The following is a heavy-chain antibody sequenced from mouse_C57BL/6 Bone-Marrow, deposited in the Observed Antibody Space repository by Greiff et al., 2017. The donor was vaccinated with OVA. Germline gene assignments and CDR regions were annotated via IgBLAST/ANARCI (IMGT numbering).Heavy chain of an antibody. CDR3: ARERGYYGLWYFDV. D-gene: IGHD1-1*01. CDR2: ISDGGSYT. CDR1: GFTFSSYA. Sequence: DVKLVESGGGLVKPGGSLKLSCAASGFTFSSYAMSWVRQTPEKRLEWVATISDGGSYTYYPDNVKGRFTISRDNAKNNLYLQMSHLKSEDTAMYYCARERGYYGLWYFDVWGTGTTVTVSS. V-gene: IGHV5-4*01. J-gene: IGHJ1*03.